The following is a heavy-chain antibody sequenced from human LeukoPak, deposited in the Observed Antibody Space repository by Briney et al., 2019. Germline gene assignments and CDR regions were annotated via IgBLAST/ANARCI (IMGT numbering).Heavy chain of an antibody. CDR3: ARIRGLVPRQYYFDY. D-gene: IGHD6-19*01. CDR2: ISPNSSGT. J-gene: IGHJ4*02. V-gene: IGHV1-2*02. Sequence: ASVKVSCKASGYTFTENYLHWERQAPGQGLEWMGWISPNSSGTNYAQKFQDRVTMTRDTSISTAYMELSRLRSDDTAVYYCARIRGLVPRQYYFDYWGQGTLVTVSS. CDR1: GYTFTENY.